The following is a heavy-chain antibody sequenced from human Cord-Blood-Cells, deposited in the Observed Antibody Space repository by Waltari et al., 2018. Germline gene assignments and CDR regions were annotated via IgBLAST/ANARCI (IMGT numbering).Heavy chain of an antibody. CDR3: ASDAIPRVYTFAS. D-gene: IGHD2-2*02. Sequence: EVQLVESGGGLARPGGSLRLSCAASGFNFIGYYFYWVRQAPGKGLEWVAGIGYTGSNTYLADSVKGRFTISRENSKKTLFLQMDSLRPEDTAVYFCASDAIPRVYTFASWGQGVLVTVSS. CDR1: GFNFIGYY. V-gene: IGHV3-66*01. CDR2: IGYTGSNT. J-gene: IGHJ4*02.